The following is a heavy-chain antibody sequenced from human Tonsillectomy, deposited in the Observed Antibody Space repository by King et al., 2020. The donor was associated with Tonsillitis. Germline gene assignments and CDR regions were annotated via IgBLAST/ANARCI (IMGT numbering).Heavy chain of an antibody. Sequence: VQLVESGGGLVQPGGSLRLSCIDSGFTFRNYWLSWVRQAPGKGLEWVANIKQDGSDKSYVDSVKGRFTVSRDNATNALYLEMNSLRADDTAMYYCARGSYCVDNCYGHCDYWGQGPLVPVSS. V-gene: IGHV3-7*01. CDR1: GFTFRNYW. J-gene: IGHJ4*02. D-gene: IGHD2-21*02. CDR3: ARGSYCVDNCYGHCDY. CDR2: IKQDGSDK.